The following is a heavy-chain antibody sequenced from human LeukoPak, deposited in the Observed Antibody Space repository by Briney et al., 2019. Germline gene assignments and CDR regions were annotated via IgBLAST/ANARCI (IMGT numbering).Heavy chain of an antibody. CDR3: AKRRGWFGELYFDY. CDR2: ISGSGGST. Sequence: GGSLRLSCAASGFTVSSNYMSWVRQAPGKGLEWVSAISGSGGSTYYADSVKGRFTISRDNSKNTLYLQMNSLRAEDTAVYYCAKRRGWFGELYFDYWGQGTLVTVSS. J-gene: IGHJ4*02. V-gene: IGHV3-23*01. D-gene: IGHD3-10*01. CDR1: GFTVSSNY.